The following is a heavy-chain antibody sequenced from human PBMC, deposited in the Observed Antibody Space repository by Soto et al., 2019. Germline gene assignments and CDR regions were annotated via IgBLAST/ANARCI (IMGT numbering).Heavy chain of an antibody. CDR3: ARVVRAGLRGVFGNWLDP. J-gene: IGHJ5*02. CDR2: IYHSGST. D-gene: IGHD4-17*01. CDR1: GYSISSGYY. Sequence: PSETLSLTCAVSGYSISSGYYWGWIRQPPGKGLEWIGSIYHSGSTYYNPSLKSRVTISVDTSKNQFSLKLSSVTAADTAVYYCARVVRAGLRGVFGNWLDPWGQGTLVTVYS. V-gene: IGHV4-38-2*01.